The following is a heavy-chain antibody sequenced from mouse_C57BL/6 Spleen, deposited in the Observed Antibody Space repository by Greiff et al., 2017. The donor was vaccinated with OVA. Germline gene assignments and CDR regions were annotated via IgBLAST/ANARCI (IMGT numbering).Heavy chain of an antibody. CDR2: INYDGSST. V-gene: IGHV5-16*01. J-gene: IGHJ2*01. Sequence: EVMLVESEGGLVQPGSSMKLSCTASGFTFSDYYMAWVRQVPEKGLEWVANINYDGSSTYYLDSLKSRFIISRDNAKNSLYLQMSSLKSEDTATYYCARDVQGRYFDYWGQGTTLTVSS. D-gene: IGHD3-2*02. CDR3: ARDVQGRYFDY. CDR1: GFTFSDYY.